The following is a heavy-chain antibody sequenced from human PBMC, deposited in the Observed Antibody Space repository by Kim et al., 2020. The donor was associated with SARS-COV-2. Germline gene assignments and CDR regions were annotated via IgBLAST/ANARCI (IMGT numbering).Heavy chain of an antibody. J-gene: IGHJ6*02. CDR2: ISSNGGST. D-gene: IGHD6-13*01. V-gene: IGHV3-64D*06. CDR1: GFTFSSYA. CDR3: VKEWGAGSSWYLYYYYYGMDV. Sequence: GGSLRLSCSASGFTFSSYAMHWVRQAPGKGLEYVSAISSNGGSTYYADSVKGRFTISRDNSKNTLYLQMSSLRAEDTAVYYCVKEWGAGSSWYLYYYYYGMDVWGQGTTVTVSS.